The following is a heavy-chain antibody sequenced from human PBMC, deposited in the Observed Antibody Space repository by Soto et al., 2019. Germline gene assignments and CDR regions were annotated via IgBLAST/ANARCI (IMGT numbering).Heavy chain of an antibody. CDR2: IYPGDSDT. V-gene: IGHV5-51*04. D-gene: IGHD6-13*01. Sequence: GECLKISCKASGYSFTTYWIGWVRQMPGKGLEWMGIIYPGDSDTRYSPSFQGQVTISADKPISTAYLQWSSLKASDSAMFYCARKDIAGNSVDFWGQGTLVTVSS. CDR3: ARKDIAGNSVDF. CDR1: GYSFTTYW. J-gene: IGHJ4*02.